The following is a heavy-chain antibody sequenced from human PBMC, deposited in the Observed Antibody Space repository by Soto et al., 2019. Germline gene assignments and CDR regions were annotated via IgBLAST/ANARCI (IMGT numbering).Heavy chain of an antibody. D-gene: IGHD3-10*01. Sequence: EVQMVESGGGLVQPGGSLRLSCAASGFSFSSNWISWVRQAPGKGLEWVANIKEDGSEKYYVDVVKCRFTISRDNAKNSVYLQMNSLRVEDTAVYYCGRGAGIGDYGGQGALVTVSS. CDR2: IKEDGSEK. V-gene: IGHV3-7*04. CDR1: GFSFSSNW. J-gene: IGHJ4*02. CDR3: GRGAGIGDY.